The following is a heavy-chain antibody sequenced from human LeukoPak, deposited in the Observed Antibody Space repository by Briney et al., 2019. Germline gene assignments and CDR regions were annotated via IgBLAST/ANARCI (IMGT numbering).Heavy chain of an antibody. CDR2: IWFDGSDK. V-gene: IGHV3-33*06. CDR3: AKDGGNDYQRFFDY. J-gene: IGHJ4*02. CDR1: GFTFSTYA. D-gene: IGHD1-1*01. Sequence: PGGSLRLSCAASGFTFSTYAIHWVRQAPGQGLEWVAVIWFDGSDKYYSDSVKGRFTISRDNSRNTLYLQMNSLRAEDTAVYYCAKDGGNDYQRFFDYWGQRTLVTVSS.